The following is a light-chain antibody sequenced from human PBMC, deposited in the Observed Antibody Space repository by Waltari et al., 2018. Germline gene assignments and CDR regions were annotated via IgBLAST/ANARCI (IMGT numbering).Light chain of an antibody. V-gene: IGLV2-23*01. CDR3: CSYGGYNTPWV. CDR2: ETT. CDR1: SSDVGHYNL. Sequence: QSALTQPASVSGSPGQSITISCTGTSSDVGHYNLVSWYQQHPGQAPKLIIYETTERPSGVSNRFSGSKSGNTASLAGAGLQTEDEAEYYCCSYGGYNTPWVFGGGTKLTVL. J-gene: IGLJ3*02.